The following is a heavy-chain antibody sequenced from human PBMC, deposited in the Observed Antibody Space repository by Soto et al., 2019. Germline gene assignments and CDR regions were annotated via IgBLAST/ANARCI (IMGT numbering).Heavy chain of an antibody. CDR1: GITFSGFW. V-gene: IGHV3-74*01. CDR3: ATVFER. CDR2: VDSAGSGT. J-gene: IGHJ4*02. Sequence: VPLVESGGGSVQPGGSLRLSCVASGITFSGFWMHWVRQVPGKGLVWVARVDSAGSGTSYADFVKGRFTISRDNAKNTLSLQMDSLRVEDTAVYYCATVFERWGQGIPVTVSS. D-gene: IGHD1-1*01.